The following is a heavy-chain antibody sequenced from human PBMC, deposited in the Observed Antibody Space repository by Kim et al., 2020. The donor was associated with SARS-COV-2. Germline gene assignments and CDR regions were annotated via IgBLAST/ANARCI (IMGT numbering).Heavy chain of an antibody. CDR3: ARARGGYCSGGRCYFFHYGMDV. V-gene: IGHV1-8*01. CDR1: GYTFTNYD. D-gene: IGHD2-15*01. Sequence: ASVKVSCKASGYTFTNYDINWVRQATGQGLEWMGWMNPNSGHTGYAHKFQGSVTMTRDTSTSTAYMELSSLRSEDTAVYYCARARGGYCSGGRCYFFHYGMDVWGQGTTVTVSS. CDR2: MNPNSGHT. J-gene: IGHJ6*02.